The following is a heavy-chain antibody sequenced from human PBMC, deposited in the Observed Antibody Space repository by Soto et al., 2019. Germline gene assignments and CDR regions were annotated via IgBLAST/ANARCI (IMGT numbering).Heavy chain of an antibody. CDR2: MNPNSGNT. D-gene: IGHD2-15*01. CDR3: ARAGIGLRYCSGGSYYFDAFDI. V-gene: IGHV1-8*01. J-gene: IGHJ3*02. Sequence: ASVKVSCKASGYTFTSYDINWVRQATGQGLEWMGWMNPNSGNTGYAQKFQGRVTMTRNTSISTAYMELSSLRSEDTAVYYCARAGIGLRYCSGGSYYFDAFDIWGQGTMVTVSS. CDR1: GYTFTSYD.